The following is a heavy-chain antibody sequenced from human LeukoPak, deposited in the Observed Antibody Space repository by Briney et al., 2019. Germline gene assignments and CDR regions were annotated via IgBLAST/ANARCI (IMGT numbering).Heavy chain of an antibody. CDR2: IYYSGST. CDR1: GGSISSYY. V-gene: IGHV4-59*08. CDR3: ARHLHYDFWSGYSTIYGMDV. D-gene: IGHD3-3*01. Sequence: PSETLSLTCTVSGGSISSYYWSWIRQPPGKGLEWIGYIYYSGSTNYNPSLKSRVTISVDTSKNQFSLKLSSVTAADTAVYYCARHLHYDFWSGYSTIYGMDVWGQGTTATVSS. J-gene: IGHJ6*02.